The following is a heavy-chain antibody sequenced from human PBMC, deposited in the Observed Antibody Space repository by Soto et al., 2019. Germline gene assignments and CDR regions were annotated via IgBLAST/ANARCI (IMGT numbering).Heavy chain of an antibody. CDR1: GDYISSHS. CDR3: ARAYYDTNGYSLDP. J-gene: IGHJ5*02. Sequence: SETLSLTCTVSGDYISSHSWSWIRQPPGKGLEWIGNIHYNGNTKYSPSLKSRVTMSVDTSKNHFSVKLSSVTAADTAVYYCARAYYDTNGYSLDPWGQGTLVTVSS. D-gene: IGHD3-22*01. CDR2: IHYNGNT. V-gene: IGHV4-59*11.